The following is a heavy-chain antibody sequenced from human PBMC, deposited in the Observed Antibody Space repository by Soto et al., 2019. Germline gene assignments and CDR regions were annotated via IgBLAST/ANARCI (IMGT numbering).Heavy chain of an antibody. Sequence: PSETLSLTCAVSGYSISSGYYWGWIRHPPGKGLEWIGSIYHSGSTYYNPSLKSRVTISVDTSKNQFSLKLSSVTAADTAVYYCARSDEYSSYLFDYWGQGTLVTVSS. D-gene: IGHD6-6*01. J-gene: IGHJ4*02. CDR1: GYSISSGYY. V-gene: IGHV4-38-2*01. CDR3: ARSDEYSSYLFDY. CDR2: IYHSGST.